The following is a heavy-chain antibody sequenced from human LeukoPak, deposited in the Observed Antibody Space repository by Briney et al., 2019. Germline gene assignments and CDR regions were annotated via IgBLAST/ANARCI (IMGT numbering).Heavy chain of an antibody. Sequence: SETLSLTCTVSGGSISSYYWSWIRQAPGKGLEWIGYIYYSGSTNYNPSLKSRVTISVDTSKNQFSLKLSSVTAADTAVYYCARQWGYDLYYFDYWGQGTLVTVSS. J-gene: IGHJ4*02. D-gene: IGHD5-12*01. CDR1: GGSISSYY. V-gene: IGHV4-59*01. CDR2: IYYSGST. CDR3: ARQWGYDLYYFDY.